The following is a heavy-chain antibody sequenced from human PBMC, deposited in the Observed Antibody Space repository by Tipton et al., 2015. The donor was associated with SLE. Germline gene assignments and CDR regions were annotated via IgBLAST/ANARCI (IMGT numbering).Heavy chain of an antibody. D-gene: IGHD3-10*01. CDR1: GGSISSSSYY. CDR3: ARHPRHITASGIYPKAGSQH. CDR2: IYYSGST. V-gene: IGHV4-39*01. J-gene: IGHJ1*01. Sequence: TLSLTCTVSGGSISSSSYYWGWIRQPPGKGLEWIGSIYYSGSTYYNPSLKSRVAISIDTSRNQFSLRLSSVTAADTAVYYCARHPRHITASGIYPKAGSQHWGQGTLVTVSS.